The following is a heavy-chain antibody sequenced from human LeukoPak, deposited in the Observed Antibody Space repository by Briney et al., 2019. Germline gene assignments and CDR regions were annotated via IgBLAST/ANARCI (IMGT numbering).Heavy chain of an antibody. CDR1: GFTFSSYT. V-gene: IGHV3-21*01. CDR3: APEEGSGLGEAFDI. J-gene: IGHJ3*02. Sequence: GGSLRLSCAASGFTFSSYTMNWVRQAPGKGLEWVSSLSSNNYYIYYADSMKGRFTVSRDNAKNSLYLQMTSLRADDTAIYYCAPEEGSGLGEAFDIWGQGTMVTVSS. CDR2: LSSNNYYI. D-gene: IGHD6-19*01.